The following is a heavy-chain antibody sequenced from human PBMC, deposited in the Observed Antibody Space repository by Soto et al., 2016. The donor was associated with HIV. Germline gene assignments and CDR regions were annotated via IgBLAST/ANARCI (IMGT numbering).Heavy chain of an antibody. V-gene: IGHV4-34*11. CDR1: GGSFSGYY. CDR2: IYYSGST. J-gene: IGHJ3*02. Sequence: QVQLQQWGAGLLKPSETLSLTCAVYGGSFSGYYWSWIRQPPGKGLEWIGNIYYSGSTNYNPSLKSRITISVDTSKNQFSLKLSSVTAADTAVYYCAAAATVTTRVEGRYAFDIVGPRGQWSPSLQ. D-gene: IGHD4-17*01. CDR3: AAAATVTTRVEGRYAFDI.